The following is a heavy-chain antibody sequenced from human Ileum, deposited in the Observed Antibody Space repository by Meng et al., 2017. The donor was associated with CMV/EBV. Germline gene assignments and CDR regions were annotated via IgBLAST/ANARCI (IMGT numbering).Heavy chain of an antibody. J-gene: IGHJ4*02. V-gene: IGHV3-49*03. CDR1: GFTFSSRT. Sequence: GESLKISCRTSGFTFSSRTMTWLRQAPGKGLEWVGFIRGKAYSGTTEYAASVRGRFTISRDDSKNIAYLHMNSLRAKDTAVYYCAKAHYSGYVVTNYFDYWGQGTLVTVSS. D-gene: IGHD5-12*01. CDR3: AKAHYSGYVVTNYFDY. CDR2: IRGKAYSGTT.